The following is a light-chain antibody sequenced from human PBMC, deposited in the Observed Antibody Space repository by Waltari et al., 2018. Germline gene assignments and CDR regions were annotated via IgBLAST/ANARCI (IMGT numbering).Light chain of an antibody. CDR3: QQYKNWPPSPWT. J-gene: IGKJ1*01. CDR1: QSVSRN. Sequence: EIVMTQSPATLSVSPGERATLSCRASQSVSRNLAWYQQKPGQAPRLLMYGASTRATGIPARFSGSGSGTEFTLTISSLQSEDFAVYYCQQYKNWPPSPWTFGQGTKVEIK. V-gene: IGKV3-15*01. CDR2: GAS.